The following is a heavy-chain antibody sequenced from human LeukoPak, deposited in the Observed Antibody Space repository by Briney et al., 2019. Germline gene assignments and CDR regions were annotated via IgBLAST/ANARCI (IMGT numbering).Heavy chain of an antibody. V-gene: IGHV3-30*18. Sequence: GGSLGLSCAASGFTFSSYGMHWVRQAPGKGLEWVAVISYDGSNKYYADSVKGRFTISRDNSKNTLYLQMNSLRAEDTAVYYCAKAAHDSSGYYPYYFDYWGQGTLVTVSS. CDR3: AKAAHDSSGYYPYYFDY. J-gene: IGHJ4*02. CDR1: GFTFSSYG. CDR2: ISYDGSNK. D-gene: IGHD3-22*01.